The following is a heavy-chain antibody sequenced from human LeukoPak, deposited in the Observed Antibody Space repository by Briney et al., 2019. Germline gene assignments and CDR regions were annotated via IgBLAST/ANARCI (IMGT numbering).Heavy chain of an antibody. CDR1: GYTFTSYY. J-gene: IGHJ3*02. V-gene: IGHV1-46*01. CDR3: ARDTYYYDSIPNAFDI. Sequence: ASVKVSCKASGYTFTSYYMHWVRQAPGQGLEWMGIINPSGGSTSYEQRFQGRVTMTRDTSTSTVYMELSSLRSEDTAVYYCARDTYYYDSIPNAFDIWGQGTMVTVSS. D-gene: IGHD3-22*01. CDR2: INPSGGST.